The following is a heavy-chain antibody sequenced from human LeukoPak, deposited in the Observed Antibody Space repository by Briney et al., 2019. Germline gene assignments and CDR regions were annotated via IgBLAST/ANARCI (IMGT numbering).Heavy chain of an antibody. CDR1: GFTFSSYG. CDR3: AKSNAIFGVVVDAFDI. D-gene: IGHD3-3*01. V-gene: IGHV3-30*02. CDR2: IRYDGSNK. J-gene: IGHJ3*02. Sequence: GGSLRLSCAASGFTFSSYGMHWVRQAPGKGLEWVAFIRYDGSNKYYADSVKGRFTISRDNSKNTLYLQMNSLRAEDTAVYYCAKSNAIFGVVVDAFDIWGQGTMVTVSS.